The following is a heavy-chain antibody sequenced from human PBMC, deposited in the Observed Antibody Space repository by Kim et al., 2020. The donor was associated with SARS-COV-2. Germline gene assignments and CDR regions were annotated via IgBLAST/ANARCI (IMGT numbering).Heavy chain of an antibody. V-gene: IGHV4-4*02. CDR3: ARDRGGMAFDI. D-gene: IGHD3-10*01. CDR2: T. Sequence: THYTPSRKGRVTISVDKPKNQFSLTLSSVTAADTAVYYCARDRGGMAFDIWGQGTMVTVSS. J-gene: IGHJ3*02.